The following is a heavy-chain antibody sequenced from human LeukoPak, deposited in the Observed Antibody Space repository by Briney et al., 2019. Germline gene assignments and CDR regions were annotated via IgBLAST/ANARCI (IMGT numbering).Heavy chain of an antibody. CDR2: FSGSGGST. V-gene: IGHV3-23*01. CDR1: GFTFSSYA. Sequence: GGSLRLSCAASGFTFSSYAMSWVRQAPGEGLECISGFSGSGGSTYYADSVKGRFTISRDNSKNTLYLQMNSLRAEDTAVYYCAKAPVTSCRGAFCYPFDYWGQGTLVTVSS. J-gene: IGHJ4*02. CDR3: AKAPVTSCRGAFCYPFDY. D-gene: IGHD2-15*01.